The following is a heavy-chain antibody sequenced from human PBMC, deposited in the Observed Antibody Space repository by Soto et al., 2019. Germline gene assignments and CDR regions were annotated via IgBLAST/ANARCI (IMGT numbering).Heavy chain of an antibody. V-gene: IGHV4-34*01. Sequence: PSETLSLTCAVYGGSFSGYYWSWIRQPPGKGLEWIGEINHSGSTNYNPSLKSRVTISVDTSKNQFSLKLSSVKASDSAMYYCARRLKDDSGSSPYYSAFDVWGRGTTVTVSS. CDR3: ARRLKDDSGSSPYYSAFDV. J-gene: IGHJ6*02. D-gene: IGHD3-3*01. CDR1: GGSFSGYY. CDR2: INHSGST.